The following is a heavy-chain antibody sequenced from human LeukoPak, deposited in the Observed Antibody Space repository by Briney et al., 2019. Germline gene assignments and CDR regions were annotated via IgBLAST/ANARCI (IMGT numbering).Heavy chain of an antibody. CDR3: ARGDGSGSYGH. CDR1: GFTFSSYW. V-gene: IGHV4-59*04. D-gene: IGHD3-10*01. CDR2: IFYSGGT. Sequence: PGGSLRLSCAASGFTFSSYWMSWVRQTPGKGLEWIGNIFYSGGTYYSPSLTSRVTISLDTSRNQFSLKLSSVTAADTAVYYCARGDGSGSYGHWGQGTLVTVSS. J-gene: IGHJ4*02.